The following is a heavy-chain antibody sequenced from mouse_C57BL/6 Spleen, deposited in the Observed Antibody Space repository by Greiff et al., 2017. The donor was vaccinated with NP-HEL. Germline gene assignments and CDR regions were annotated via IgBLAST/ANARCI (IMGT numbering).Heavy chain of an antibody. V-gene: IGHV3-6*01. D-gene: IGHD1-1*01. CDR1: GYSITSGYY. CDR2: ISYDGSN. J-gene: IGHJ1*03. CDR3: ASGSSWGYFDV. Sequence: EVKLMESGPGLVKPSQSLSLPCSVTGYSITSGYYWNWIRQFPGNKLEWMGYISYDGSNNYNPSLKNRISITRDTSKNQFFLKLNSVTTEDTATYYCASGSSWGYFDVWGTGTTVTVSS.